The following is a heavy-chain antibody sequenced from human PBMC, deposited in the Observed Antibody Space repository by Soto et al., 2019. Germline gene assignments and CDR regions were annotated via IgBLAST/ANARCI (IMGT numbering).Heavy chain of an antibody. Sequence: PSETLSLTCDVSRDTISTGGYTWAWVRQPPGEAPEWIGDINHSGSPYYNPSLKSRVTISVDTSKNQFSLKLSSVTAADTAVYYCARGYSSSWYGTPYYYYGMDVWGQGTTVTVSS. D-gene: IGHD6-13*01. CDR2: INHSGSP. V-gene: IGHV4-30-2*01. CDR1: RDTISTGGYT. CDR3: ARGYSSSWYGTPYYYYGMDV. J-gene: IGHJ6*02.